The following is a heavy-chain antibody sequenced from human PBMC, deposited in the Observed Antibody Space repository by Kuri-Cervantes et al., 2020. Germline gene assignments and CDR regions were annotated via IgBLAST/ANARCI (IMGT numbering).Heavy chain of an antibody. J-gene: IGHJ4*02. CDR1: GFTFSDYY. Sequence: GESLKISCAASGFTFSDYYMSWIRQAPGKGLEWVAVISYDGSNKYYADSVKGRFTISRDNSKNTLYLQMNSLRAEDTAVYYCAKDLGSGSSFYWGQGTLVTVSS. D-gene: IGHD3-10*01. V-gene: IGHV3-30*18. CDR3: AKDLGSGSSFY. CDR2: ISYDGSNK.